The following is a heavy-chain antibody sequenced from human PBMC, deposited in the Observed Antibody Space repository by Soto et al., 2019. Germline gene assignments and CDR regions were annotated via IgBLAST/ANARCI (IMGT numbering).Heavy chain of an antibody. Sequence: EVQLVESGGGLVQPGGSLRLSCAASGFTFSSYSMNWVRQAPGKGLEWFSYISSSSRTIYYADSVKGRFTISRDNAKNSLYLLMNSLRAEDTAVYYCARDPEGYMVRGVTDYWGQGTLVTVSS. J-gene: IGHJ4*02. CDR2: ISSSSRTI. V-gene: IGHV3-48*01. CDR1: GFTFSSYS. D-gene: IGHD3-10*01. CDR3: ARDPEGYMVRGVTDY.